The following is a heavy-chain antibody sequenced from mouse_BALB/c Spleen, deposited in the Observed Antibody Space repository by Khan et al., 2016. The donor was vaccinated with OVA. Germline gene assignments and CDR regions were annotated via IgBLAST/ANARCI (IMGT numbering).Heavy chain of an antibody. CDR2: ISTYYGDA. V-gene: IGHV1S137*01. Sequence: QIQLVQSGAELVRPGVSVKISCKGSDYTFTDFAVHWVKQSHAKSLEWIGVISTYYGDANYNQKFKGKATMTVDKSSSTAYMELARLTSEDSAIYYCTRGNGNYRFAYWGQGTLVTVSA. CDR1: DYTFTDFA. J-gene: IGHJ3*01. D-gene: IGHD2-1*01. CDR3: TRGNGNYRFAY.